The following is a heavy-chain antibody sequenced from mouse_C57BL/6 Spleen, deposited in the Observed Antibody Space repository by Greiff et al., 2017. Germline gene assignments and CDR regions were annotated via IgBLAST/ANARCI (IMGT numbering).Heavy chain of an antibody. D-gene: IGHD1-1*01. CDR1: GYAFSSSW. V-gene: IGHV1-82*01. CDR2: IYPGDGDT. Sequence: VKLQESGPELVKPGASVKISCKASGYAFSSSWMNWVKQRPGKGLEWIGRIYPGDGDTNYNGKFKGKATLTADKSSSTAYMQLSSLTSEDSAVYFCAVLEAYWGQGTLVTVSA. CDR3: AVLEAY. J-gene: IGHJ3*01.